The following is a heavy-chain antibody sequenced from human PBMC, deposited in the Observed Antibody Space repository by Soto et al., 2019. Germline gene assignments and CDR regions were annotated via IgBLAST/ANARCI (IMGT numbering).Heavy chain of an antibody. V-gene: IGHV1-69*13. D-gene: IGHD3-3*01. Sequence: SVKVSCKASGGTFSSYAISWVRQAPGQGLEWMGGIIPIFGTADYAQKFQGRVTITADESTSTAYMELSSLRSEDTAVYYCARDTGYDFWSGYLAHYGMDVWGQGTTVTVSS. J-gene: IGHJ6*02. CDR1: GGTFSSYA. CDR2: IIPIFGTA. CDR3: ARDTGYDFWSGYLAHYGMDV.